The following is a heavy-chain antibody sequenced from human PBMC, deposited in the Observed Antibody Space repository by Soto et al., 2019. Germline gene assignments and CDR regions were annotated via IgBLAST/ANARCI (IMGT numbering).Heavy chain of an antibody. CDR3: ARDWAVAGTEAYYYYYYGMDV. Sequence: SETLSLTCTVSGGSVSSGSYYWSWIRQPPGRGLEWIGYIYYSGSTNYNPSPKSRVTISVDTSKNQFSLKLSSVTAADTAVYYCARDWAVAGTEAYYYYYYGMDVWGQGTTVTVSS. D-gene: IGHD6-19*01. J-gene: IGHJ6*02. CDR2: IYYSGST. V-gene: IGHV4-61*01. CDR1: GGSVSSGSYY.